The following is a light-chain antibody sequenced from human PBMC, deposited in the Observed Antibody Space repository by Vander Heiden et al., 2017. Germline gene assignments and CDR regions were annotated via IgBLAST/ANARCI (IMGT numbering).Light chain of an antibody. V-gene: IGKV3-20*01. CDR3: QHYAASLWT. CDR2: GAS. J-gene: IGKJ1*01. Sequence: VLTQSPGTLSLSPGERATLSCRASQSVSSAYLHWYQQKPGQVPRLLIYGASSRATGVPDRFSGSGSGTDFTLTISRLEPEDLAVYYCQHYAASLWTFGQGTKVEI. CDR1: QSVSSAY.